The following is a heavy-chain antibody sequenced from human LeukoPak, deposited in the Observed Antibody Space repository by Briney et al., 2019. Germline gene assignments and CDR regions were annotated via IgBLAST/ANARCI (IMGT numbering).Heavy chain of an antibody. D-gene: IGHD4-17*01. CDR3: ARLYRGDYDYYFDY. CDR1: GYTFTSYY. J-gene: IGHJ4*02. Sequence: ASVKVSCKASGYTFTSYYMHWVRPAPGQGLEWMGWINPNSGGTNYAQKFQGWVTMTRDTSISTAYMELSRLRSDDTAVYYCARLYRGDYDYYFDYWGQGTLVTVSS. CDR2: INPNSGGT. V-gene: IGHV1-2*04.